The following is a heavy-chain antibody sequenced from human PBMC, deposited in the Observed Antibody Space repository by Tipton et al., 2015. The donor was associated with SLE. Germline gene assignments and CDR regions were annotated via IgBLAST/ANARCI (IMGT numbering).Heavy chain of an antibody. J-gene: IGHJ3*01. D-gene: IGHD3-22*01. Sequence: TLSLTCSVSGVSLSTSRYYWGWLRPSPGQGLEWVGSLYAGGSTYFHPSLTSRASISADASKNHFSLKLNSVTAADTAVYYCARSGGEPVYYESSGYYPHWGQGTTVTVSS. CDR2: LYAGGST. CDR1: GVSLSTSRYY. CDR3: ARSGGEPVYYESSGYYPH. V-gene: IGHV4-39*02.